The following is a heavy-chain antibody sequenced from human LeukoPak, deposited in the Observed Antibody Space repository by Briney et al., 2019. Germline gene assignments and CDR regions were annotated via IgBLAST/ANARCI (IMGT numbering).Heavy chain of an antibody. CDR1: GGSISSYS. CDR3: AGNGGESMVVRILQAFDI. J-gene: IGHJ3*02. V-gene: IGHV4-59*08. D-gene: IGHD2-15*01. CDR2: IYYSGST. Sequence: SETLSLTCTVSGGSISSYSWSWIRQPPGKGLEWIGSIYYSGSTNYNPSLKSRVTMSVDTSKNQFSLKLSSVTAADTAVYYCAGNGGESMVVRILQAFDIWAKGQWSPSLQ.